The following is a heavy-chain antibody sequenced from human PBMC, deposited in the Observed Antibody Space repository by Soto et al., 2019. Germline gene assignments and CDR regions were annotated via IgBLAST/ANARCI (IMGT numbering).Heavy chain of an antibody. CDR1: GYTFTSYG. Sequence: ASVKVSCKASGYTFTSYGISWVRQAPGQGLEWMGWISAYNGNTNYAQKLQGRVTMTTDTSTSTAYMELRSLRSDETAVYYCARDHGTLISYRPYSSSSKDLDYWGQGTLVIVSS. CDR2: ISAYNGNT. D-gene: IGHD6-6*01. J-gene: IGHJ4*02. CDR3: ARDHGTLISYRPYSSSSKDLDY. V-gene: IGHV1-18*01.